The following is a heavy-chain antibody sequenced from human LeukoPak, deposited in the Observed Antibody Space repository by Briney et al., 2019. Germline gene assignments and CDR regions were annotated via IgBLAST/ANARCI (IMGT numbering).Heavy chain of an antibody. D-gene: IGHD4-17*01. V-gene: IGHV3-11*04. CDR1: GFTFSDYY. CDR2: ISSSGSTI. CDR3: AREIPYGDHAPGDY. J-gene: IGHJ4*02. Sequence: PGGSLRLSCAASGFTFSDYYMSWIRQAPGKGLEWVSYISSSGSTIFYADSVKGRFTISRDNAKNSLFLQMNSLRAEDTAVYYCAREIPYGDHAPGDYWGQGTLVTVSS.